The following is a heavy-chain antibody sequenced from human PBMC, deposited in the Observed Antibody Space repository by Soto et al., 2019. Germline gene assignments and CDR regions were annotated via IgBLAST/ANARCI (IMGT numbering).Heavy chain of an antibody. J-gene: IGHJ4*02. CDR1: GFTFSSYV. Sequence: GGSLRLSCAASGFTFSSYVMSWVRQAPGKGLEWVSAISGSGSGTYYADTVKGRFTISRDNSKNTLYVQMNSLRAEDTAVYYCVKGRSGYDFDYWGQGTLVTVSS. CDR2: ISGSGSGT. CDR3: VKGRSGYDFDY. D-gene: IGHD5-12*01. V-gene: IGHV3-23*01.